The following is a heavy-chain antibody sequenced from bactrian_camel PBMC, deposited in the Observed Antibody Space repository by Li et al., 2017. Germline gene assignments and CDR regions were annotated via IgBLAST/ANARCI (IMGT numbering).Heavy chain of an antibody. CDR3: AKEMGNEGSYYGAFGS. J-gene: IGHJ6*01. V-gene: IGHV3S1*01. D-gene: IGHD2*01. CDR1: GFTFTNYW. CDR2: SSSGALSL. Sequence: HVQLVESGGGLVQPGGSLRLSCVASGFTFTNYWMHWVRQGPGKGLEWVSSSSSGALSLVYADSVKGRFTISRDNAKNTLYLQLNNLKTEDTAMYYCAKEMGNEGSYYGAFGSWGQGTQVTVS.